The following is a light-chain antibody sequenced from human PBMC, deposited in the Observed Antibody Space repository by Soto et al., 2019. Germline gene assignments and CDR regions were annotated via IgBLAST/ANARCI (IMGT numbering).Light chain of an antibody. CDR3: QQYNNWPFS. V-gene: IGKV3D-15*01. J-gene: IGKJ5*01. Sequence: EVVLTQSPGTLSLSPGERATLSCRASQSVSTNYLAWYQQKPGQAPRLLIYGASIRATGIPDRFSGSGSGTEFTLTISSLQSEDFAVYFCQQYNNWPFSFGQGTRLEI. CDR2: GAS. CDR1: QSVSTN.